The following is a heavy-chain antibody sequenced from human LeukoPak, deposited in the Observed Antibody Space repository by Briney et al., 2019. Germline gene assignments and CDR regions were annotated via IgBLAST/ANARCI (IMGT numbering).Heavy chain of an antibody. CDR3: ARLKDYYDSSGRDAFDI. V-gene: IGHV5-51*01. CDR2: IYPGDSDT. Sequence: GESLKISCKGSGYSFTSYWIGWVRQMPGKGLEWMGIIYPGDSDTRYSPSFQGQVTISADKSISTAYLQWSSLKASDTAMYYCARLKDYYDSSGRDAFDIWGQGTMVTVSS. J-gene: IGHJ3*02. CDR1: GYSFTSYW. D-gene: IGHD3-22*01.